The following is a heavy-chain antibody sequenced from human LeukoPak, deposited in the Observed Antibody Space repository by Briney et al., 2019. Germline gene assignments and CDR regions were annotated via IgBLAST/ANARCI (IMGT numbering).Heavy chain of an antibody. Sequence: ASVKVSCKASGYTFTGYYMHWVRQAPGQGLEWMGWINPNSGGTNYAQKFQGRVTMTRDTSISTAYMELSRLRSDDTAVYYCARDLVGVVAATLYYYYYYMDVWGKGTTVTVSS. V-gene: IGHV1-2*02. J-gene: IGHJ6*03. CDR1: GYTFTGYY. CDR3: ARDLVGVVAATLYYYYYYMDV. D-gene: IGHD2-15*01. CDR2: INPNSGGT.